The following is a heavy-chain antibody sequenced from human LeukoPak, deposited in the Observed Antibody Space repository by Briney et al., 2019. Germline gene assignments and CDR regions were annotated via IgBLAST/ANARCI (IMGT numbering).Heavy chain of an antibody. CDR3: ARGDITIFGVVTPNWFDP. J-gene: IGHJ5*02. D-gene: IGHD3-3*01. CDR1: GYTFTSYY. CDR2: INPSGGST. Sequence: ASVKVSCKASGYTFTSYYMHWVRQAPGQGLEWMGIINPSGGSTSYAQKFQGRVTMTRDTSTSTVYMELTSLRSEDTAVYYCARGDITIFGVVTPNWFDPWGQGTLVTVSS. V-gene: IGHV1-46*01.